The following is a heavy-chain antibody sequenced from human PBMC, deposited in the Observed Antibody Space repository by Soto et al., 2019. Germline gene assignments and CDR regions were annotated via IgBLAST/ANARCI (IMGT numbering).Heavy chain of an antibody. D-gene: IGHD1-26*01. J-gene: IGHJ4*02. CDR3: ASDVGAPFSSLHF. Sequence: RQPPGKGLEWIGYIHSSGNTDYNPSLKSRVSISGDTSKNQFSLKLRSVSVFYTVVYYCASDVGAPFSSLHFWGQANLVSV. CDR2: IHSSGNT. V-gene: IGHV4-59*01.